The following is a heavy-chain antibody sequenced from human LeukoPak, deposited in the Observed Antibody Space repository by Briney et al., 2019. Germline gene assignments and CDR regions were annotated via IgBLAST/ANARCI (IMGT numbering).Heavy chain of an antibody. J-gene: IGHJ3*02. D-gene: IGHD1-14*01. CDR3: ARGSPESDAFDI. V-gene: IGHV4-4*07. CDR2: IYASGST. Sequence: SETLSLTCTVSGGSITSYYWSWIRQPAGKGPEWIGRIYASGSTYNNPSLRSRVTMSVDTSKNQFSLKLSSVTAADTAVYYCARGSPESDAFDIWGQGTMVTVSS. CDR1: GGSITSYY.